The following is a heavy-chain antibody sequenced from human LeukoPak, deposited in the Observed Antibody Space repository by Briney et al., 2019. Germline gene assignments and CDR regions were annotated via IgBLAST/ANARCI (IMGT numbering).Heavy chain of an antibody. CDR2: INHSGST. D-gene: IGHD3-10*01. CDR1: GGSFSGYY. V-gene: IGHV4-34*01. J-gene: IGHJ4*02. Sequence: PSETLSLTCAVYGGSFSGYYWSWIRQPPGKGLEWIGEINHSGSTNYNPSLKSRVTISVDTSKNQFSLKLSSETAADTAVYYCARLYYGSGSYYNVLYYFDYWGQGTLVTVSS. CDR3: ARLYYGSGSYYNVLYYFDY.